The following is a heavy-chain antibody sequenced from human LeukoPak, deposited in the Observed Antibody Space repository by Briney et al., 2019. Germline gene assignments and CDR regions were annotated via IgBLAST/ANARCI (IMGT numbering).Heavy chain of an antibody. Sequence: PSETLSLTCTVSGGSISSYYWSWIRQPPGKGLEWIGYIYYSGSTNCNPSVKSRVTISVDTSKNQFSLKLSSVTAADTAVYYCARHRGDFDWLPYYFDYWGQGTLVTVSS. CDR1: GGSISSYY. CDR2: IYYSGST. CDR3: ARHRGDFDWLPYYFDY. J-gene: IGHJ4*02. V-gene: IGHV4-59*08. D-gene: IGHD3-9*01.